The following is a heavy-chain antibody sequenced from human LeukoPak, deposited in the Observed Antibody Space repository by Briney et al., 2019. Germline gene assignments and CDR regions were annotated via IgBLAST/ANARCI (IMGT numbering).Heavy chain of an antibody. D-gene: IGHD1-26*01. Sequence: GGSLRLSCAASGFTFSSYAMSWVRQAPGKGLEWGSVISGSGGSTYSADSVKGRFTISRDNSKNTLYLQMNSLRAKDTAVYFCAKSQDGGRLFHFDYWGQGTLVTVSS. J-gene: IGHJ4*02. CDR3: AKSQDGGRLFHFDY. CDR2: ISGSGGST. V-gene: IGHV3-23*01. CDR1: GFTFSSYA.